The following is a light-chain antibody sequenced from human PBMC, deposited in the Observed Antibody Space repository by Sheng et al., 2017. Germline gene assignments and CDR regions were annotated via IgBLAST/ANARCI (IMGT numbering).Light chain of an antibody. J-gene: IGLJ3*02. CDR2: DIT. CDR1: STDVGGHDY. Sequence: QSALTQPRSVSGSPGQSVTISCTGASTDVGGHDYVSWYQQHPGKAPKLIIYDITKRPSGVPDRFSGSKSGNTASLTISGLQAEDEADYYCSSYAGSYTWVFGRRDQGDRP. CDR3: SSYAGSYTWV. V-gene: IGLV2-11*01.